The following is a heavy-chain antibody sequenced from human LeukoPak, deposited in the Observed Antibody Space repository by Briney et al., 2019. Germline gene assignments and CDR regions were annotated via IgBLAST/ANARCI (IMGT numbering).Heavy chain of an antibody. CDR1: GFTFSSYE. V-gene: IGHV3-48*03. D-gene: IGHD3-10*01. Sequence: GGSLRLSCAASGFTFSSYEMNWVRQAPGKGLEWVSYISSSGSTIYYADSVKGRFTISRDNAKNSLYLQMNSLRAEDTAVYYCARDVRGGYYGSGSRFDYWGQGTLVTVSS. CDR2: ISSSGSTI. J-gene: IGHJ4*02. CDR3: ARDVRGGYYGSGSRFDY.